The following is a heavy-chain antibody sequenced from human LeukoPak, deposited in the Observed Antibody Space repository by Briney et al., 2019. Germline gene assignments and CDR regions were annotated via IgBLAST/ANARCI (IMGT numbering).Heavy chain of an antibody. CDR2: IYHSGST. V-gene: IGHV4-30-2*01. D-gene: IGHD2-15*01. CDR1: GGSISSGGYS. Sequence: SQTLSLTCAVSGGSISSGGYSWSWIRQPSGKGLEWIGYIYHSGSTYYNPSLKSRVTISVDRSKNQFSLKLSSVTAADTAVYYCARDKGYCSGGSCYYYYGMDVWGQGTTVTASS. J-gene: IGHJ6*02. CDR3: ARDKGYCSGGSCYYYYGMDV.